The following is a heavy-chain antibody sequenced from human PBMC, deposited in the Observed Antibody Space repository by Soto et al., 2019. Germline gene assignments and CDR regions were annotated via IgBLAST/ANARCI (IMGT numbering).Heavy chain of an antibody. Sequence: QVQLQESGPGLVKPSETLSLTCTVSGVSISRGGSYWTWIRQHPGKGLEWIGSIHYDGATFFNPSLESRLSISADPSKNQFYLTLTSVTAADTAVYFCARAVVGAQSPTDYWGQGTLVTVSS. CDR3: ARAVVGAQSPTDY. CDR2: IHYDGAT. J-gene: IGHJ4*02. CDR1: GVSISRGGSY. V-gene: IGHV4-31*03. D-gene: IGHD1-26*01.